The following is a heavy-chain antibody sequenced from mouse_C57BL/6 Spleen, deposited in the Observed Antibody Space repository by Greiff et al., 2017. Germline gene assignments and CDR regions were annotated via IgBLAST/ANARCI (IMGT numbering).Heavy chain of an antibody. Sequence: EVKLQESGGGLVQPGGSLSLSCAASGFTFTDYYMSWVRQPPGKALEWLGFIRNKANGYTSEYSASVKGRFTISRDNSQSILYLQMNALRAEDSATYYCARGPLYWYFDVWGTGTTVTVSS. J-gene: IGHJ1*03. V-gene: IGHV7-3*01. D-gene: IGHD6-1*01. CDR3: ARGPLYWYFDV. CDR1: GFTFTDYY. CDR2: IRNKANGYTS.